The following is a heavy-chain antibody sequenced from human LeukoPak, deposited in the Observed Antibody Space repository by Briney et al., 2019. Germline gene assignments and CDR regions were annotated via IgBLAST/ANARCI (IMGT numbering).Heavy chain of an antibody. Sequence: ASVKVSCKASGYTFTSYDINWVRQATGQGLEWMGWMNPNSGNTGYAQKFQGRVTMTRNTSISTAYMELSSLRSEGTAVYYCARKLTMVRGVISSFSYWGQGTLVTVSS. CDR3: ARKLTMVRGVISSFSY. D-gene: IGHD3-10*01. CDR1: GYTFTSYD. V-gene: IGHV1-8*01. CDR2: MNPNSGNT. J-gene: IGHJ4*02.